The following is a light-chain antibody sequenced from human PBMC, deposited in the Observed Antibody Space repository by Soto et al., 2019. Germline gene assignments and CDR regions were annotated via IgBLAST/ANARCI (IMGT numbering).Light chain of an antibody. CDR1: QSISDH. Sequence: IQTTQSPSSLSSSVEDRVIITWRASQSISDHLNWYQQKPGKAPKLLIFAASSLQSGVPSRFSGSRSGPDGTLTISSLKKEDGATYDCQQSYSSTPTFGQGTKVDNK. CDR3: QQSYSSTPT. CDR2: AAS. V-gene: IGKV1-39*01. J-gene: IGKJ1*01.